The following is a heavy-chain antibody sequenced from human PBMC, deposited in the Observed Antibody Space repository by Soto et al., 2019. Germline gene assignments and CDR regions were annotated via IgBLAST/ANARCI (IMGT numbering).Heavy chain of an antibody. V-gene: IGHV4-61*01. CDR1: CGSVSTGIYD. CDR2: IFFTGSA. CDR3: ARDGHGMDV. Sequence: SETLSLTCTVSCGSVSTGIYDWSWIRQPPGKGLDWIGKIFFTGSAHYNPSLRNLVTMSVDKSKDPFSLTLTSVTAADTAVYYCARDGHGMDVWGQGTTVTVSS. J-gene: IGHJ6*02.